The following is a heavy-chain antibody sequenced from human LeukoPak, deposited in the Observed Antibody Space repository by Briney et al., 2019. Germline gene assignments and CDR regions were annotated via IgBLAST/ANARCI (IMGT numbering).Heavy chain of an antibody. V-gene: IGHV1-2*02. CDR2: INPNSGGT. D-gene: IGHD5-18*01. CDR3: ARSQPAMVKGVDY. J-gene: IGHJ4*02. Sequence: ASVKVSCKASGYTFTGYYMHWVRQAPGQGLEWMGWINPNSGGTNYAQKFQGRVTMTRGTSISTAYMELSRLRSDDTAVYYCARSQPAMVKGVDYWGQGTLVTVSS. CDR1: GYTFTGYY.